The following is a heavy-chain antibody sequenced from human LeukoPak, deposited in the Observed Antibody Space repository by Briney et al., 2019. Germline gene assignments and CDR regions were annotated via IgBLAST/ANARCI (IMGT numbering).Heavy chain of an antibody. D-gene: IGHD3-22*01. V-gene: IGHV3-74*01. CDR1: GFTFSSYW. J-gene: IGHJ4*02. Sequence: GRSLRLSCAASGFTFSSYWMHWVRQAPGKGLVWVSRINSDGSSTSYADSVKGRFTISRDNAKNTLYLQMNSLRAEDTAVYYCARVGYYDSSGYDFDYWGQGTLVTVSS. CDR3: ARVGYYDSSGYDFDY. CDR2: INSDGSST.